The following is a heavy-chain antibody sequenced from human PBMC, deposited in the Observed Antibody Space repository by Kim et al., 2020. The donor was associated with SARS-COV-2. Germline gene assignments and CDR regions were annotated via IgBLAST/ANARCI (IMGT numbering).Heavy chain of an antibody. V-gene: IGHV3-30*03. J-gene: IGHJ6*02. CDR1: GFTFSSYG. Sequence: GGSLRLSCAASGFTFSSYGMHWVRQAPGKGLEWVAVISYDGSNKYYADSVKGRFTISRDNSKNTLYLQMNTLKAEDTAVYCCTTFGYYYYGMDVWGQGTTVTVSS. CDR3: TTFGYYYYGMDV. CDR2: ISYDGSNK. D-gene: IGHD3-10*01.